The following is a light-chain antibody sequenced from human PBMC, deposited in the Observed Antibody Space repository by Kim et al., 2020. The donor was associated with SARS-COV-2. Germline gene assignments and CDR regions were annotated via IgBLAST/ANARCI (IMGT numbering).Light chain of an antibody. V-gene: IGKV3-20*01. CDR2: GAS. CDR3: KQSGSSPPT. J-gene: IGKJ1*01. CDR1: QTVSNNY. Sequence: EIVLTQSPGTLSLSPGERATLSCRASQTVSNNYLAWYQQKPGQAPRLLIYGASSRATGIPDRFSGSGSGTDFTLTVSRLEPEDFAVYYCKQSGSSPPTFGRGTKVESK.